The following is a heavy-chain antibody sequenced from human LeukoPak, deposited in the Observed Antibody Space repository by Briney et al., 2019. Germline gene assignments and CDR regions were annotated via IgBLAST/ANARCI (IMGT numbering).Heavy chain of an antibody. CDR3: ARDVRRIGYSSSSDYFDY. D-gene: IGHD6-6*01. Sequence: GSLRLSCAASGFTFSSYSMNWVRQAPGKGLEWVSSISSSSSYIYYADSVKGRFTISKDNAKNSLYLQMNSLRAEDTAVYYCARDVRRIGYSSSSDYFDYWGQGTLVTVSS. V-gene: IGHV3-21*01. CDR2: ISSSSSYI. CDR1: GFTFSSYS. J-gene: IGHJ4*02.